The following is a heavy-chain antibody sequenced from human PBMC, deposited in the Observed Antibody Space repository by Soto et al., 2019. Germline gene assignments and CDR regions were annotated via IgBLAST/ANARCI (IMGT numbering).Heavy chain of an antibody. CDR1: GFTFSSYA. D-gene: IGHD2-8*02. CDR2: ISYDGSNK. J-gene: IGHJ6*02. Sequence: SLRLSCAASGFTFSSYAMHWVRQAPGKGLEWVAVISYDGSNKYYADSVKGRFTISRDNSKNTLYLQMNSLRAEDTAVYYCASTSSRYWDPSGDYYYYYGMDVWGQGTTVTVSS. V-gene: IGHV3-30-3*01. CDR3: ASTSSRYWDPSGDYYYYYGMDV.